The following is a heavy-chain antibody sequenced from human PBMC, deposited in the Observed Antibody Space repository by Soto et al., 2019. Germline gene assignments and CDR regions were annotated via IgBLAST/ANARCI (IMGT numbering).Heavy chain of an antibody. CDR1: GFTFSSYG. CDR2: IWYDGSNK. D-gene: IGHD6-6*01. V-gene: IGHV3-33*01. Sequence: GGSLRLSCAASGFTFSSYGMHLVRQAPGKGLEWVAFIWYDGSNKYYADSVKGRFTISRDNSKNTLYLQMNSLRAEDTAVYYCARVIAARPYYYYGMDVWGQGTTVTVS. J-gene: IGHJ6*02. CDR3: ARVIAARPYYYYGMDV.